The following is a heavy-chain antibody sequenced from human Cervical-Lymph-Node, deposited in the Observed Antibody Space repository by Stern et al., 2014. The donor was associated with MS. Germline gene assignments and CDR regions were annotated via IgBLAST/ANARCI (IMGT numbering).Heavy chain of an antibody. CDR1: GISISDYY. D-gene: IGHD7-27*01. CDR3: ALLALGMPLGRPDR. J-gene: IGHJ5*02. V-gene: IGHV3-11*01. Sequence: VQLVQSGGGLVKPGGSLRLSCSASGISISDYYMTWIRQAPGKGLEWVSHISAPVTTIFYADSVKGRFTISRDNAKNSLYLQVNSLRAEDTAFYYCALLALGMPLGRPDRWGQGTLVTVSS. CDR2: ISAPVTTI.